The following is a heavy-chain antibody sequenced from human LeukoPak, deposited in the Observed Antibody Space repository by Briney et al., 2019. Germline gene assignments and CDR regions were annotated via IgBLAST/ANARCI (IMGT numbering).Heavy chain of an antibody. D-gene: IGHD5-12*01. CDR3: AREGGWVATPSSH. Sequence: GGSLRLSCAASGFTFSSYWMSWVRQAPGKGLEWVVNIKQDGSEKNYVDSGKGRFTISRDNAKNSLYLQMNSLRAEDTAIYYCAREGGWVATPSSHWGQGTLVTVSS. CDR1: GFTFSSYW. V-gene: IGHV3-7*01. J-gene: IGHJ4*02. CDR2: IKQDGSEK.